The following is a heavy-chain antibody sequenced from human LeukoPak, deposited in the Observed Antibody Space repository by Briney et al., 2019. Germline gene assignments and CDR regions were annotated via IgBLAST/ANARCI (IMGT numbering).Heavy chain of an antibody. CDR1: GGSISSYY. D-gene: IGHD4-17*01. Sequence: SETLSLTCTVSGGSISSYYWSWIRQPPGKGLEWIGYIYYSGSTNHNPSLKSRVTISVDTSKNQFSLKLNSVTAADTAVYYCARGYDDYSWGYWGQGTLVTVSS. V-gene: IGHV4-59*01. CDR3: ARGYDDYSWGY. CDR2: IYYSGST. J-gene: IGHJ4*02.